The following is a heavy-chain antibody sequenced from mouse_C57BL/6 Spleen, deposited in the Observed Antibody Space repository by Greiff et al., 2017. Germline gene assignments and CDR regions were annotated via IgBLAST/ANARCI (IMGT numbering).Heavy chain of an antibody. J-gene: IGHJ2*01. CDR3: ASGYGNYVRYFDY. V-gene: IGHV1-50*01. Sequence: QVHVKQPGAELVKPGASVKLSCKASGYTFTSYWMQWVKQRPGQGLEWIGEIDPSDSYTNYNQKFKGKATLTVDTSSSTAYMQLSSLTSEDSAVYYCASGYGNYVRYFDYWGQGTTLTVSS. D-gene: IGHD2-1*01. CDR1: GYTFTSYW. CDR2: IDPSDSYT.